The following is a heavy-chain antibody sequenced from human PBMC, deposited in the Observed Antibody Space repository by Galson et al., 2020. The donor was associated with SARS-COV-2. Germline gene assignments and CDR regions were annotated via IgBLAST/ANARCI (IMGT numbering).Heavy chain of an antibody. CDR1: GGSFSGYY. Sequence: SQTLSLTCAVYGGSFSGYYWSWIRQPPGKGLEWIGEINHSGSTNYNPSLKSRVTISVDTSKNQFSLKLSSVTAADTAVYYCARGRYSSSWYGSGNWFDHWGQGTLVTVSS. CDR3: ARGRYSSSWYGSGNWFDH. J-gene: IGHJ5*02. V-gene: IGHV4-34*01. D-gene: IGHD6-13*01. CDR2: INHSGST.